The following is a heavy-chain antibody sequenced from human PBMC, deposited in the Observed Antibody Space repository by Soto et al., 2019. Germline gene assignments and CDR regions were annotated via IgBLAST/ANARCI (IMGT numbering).Heavy chain of an antibody. CDR2: ISAYNGNT. CDR3: AVEYCSSPSCYDYFAY. D-gene: IGHD2-2*01. Sequence: KGDSQGVGYAFSSEGISWVRKATGQGLEWMGWISAYNGNTNYAQKLQGRVTMTTDTSTSTAYMELRSLRSDDTAVYYCAVEYCSSPSCYDYFAYRVQGTLVTVSS. J-gene: IGHJ4*02. CDR1: GYAFSSEG. V-gene: IGHV1-18*01.